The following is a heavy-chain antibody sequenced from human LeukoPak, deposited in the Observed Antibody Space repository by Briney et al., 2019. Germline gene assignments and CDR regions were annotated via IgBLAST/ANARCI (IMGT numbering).Heavy chain of an antibody. Sequence: PGGSLRLSCAASGFTFSSYAMSWVRQAPGKGLEWVSATSGSGGSTYYADSVKGRFTISRDNSKNTLYLQMNSLRAEDTAVYYCANGYSGYDYEYYFDYWGQGTLVTVSS. CDR1: GFTFSSYA. CDR2: TSGSGGST. J-gene: IGHJ4*02. D-gene: IGHD5-12*01. CDR3: ANGYSGYDYEYYFDY. V-gene: IGHV3-23*01.